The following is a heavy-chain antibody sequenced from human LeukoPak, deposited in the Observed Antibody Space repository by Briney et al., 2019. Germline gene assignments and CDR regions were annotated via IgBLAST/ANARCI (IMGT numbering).Heavy chain of an antibody. D-gene: IGHD2-21*01. CDR1: GLPFNSFW. J-gene: IGHJ4*02. CDR3: AICFSGCDY. Sequence: PGGSLRLSCVISGLPFNSFWMHWVSQAPGEGLVWVSRINSDGSSSAYADSVEGRFTISRNDAKNVLYLHMNSLRADDTAVYYCAICFSGCDYWGQGTLVTVSS. V-gene: IGHV3-74*01. CDR2: INSDGSSS.